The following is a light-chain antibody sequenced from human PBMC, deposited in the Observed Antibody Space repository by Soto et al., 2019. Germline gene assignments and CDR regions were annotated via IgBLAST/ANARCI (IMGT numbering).Light chain of an antibody. V-gene: IGKV1D-16*01. CDR3: QQYNSYSWT. Sequence: DIRMTQSASSVSASLGDRVTIPCGANQGIGSWLAWYQQKPGKAPKLLIYAASSLQSGVPSRFSGSESGTEFTLTISSLQTDDFATYYCQQYNSYSWTFGQGTKVDIK. J-gene: IGKJ1*01. CDR1: QGIGSW. CDR2: AAS.